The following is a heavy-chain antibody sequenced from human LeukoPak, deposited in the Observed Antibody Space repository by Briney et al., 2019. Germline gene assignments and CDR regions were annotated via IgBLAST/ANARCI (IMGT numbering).Heavy chain of an antibody. CDR1: GFTVSSNY. D-gene: IGHD2-8*01. J-gene: IGHJ3*02. CDR2: IYSGGST. Sequence: QPGGSLRLSCAASGFTVSSNYMSWVRQAPGKGLEWVSVIYSGGSTYYADSVKGRFTISRDNSKNTLYLQMNSLRAEDTAVFYCARDREWAFDIWGQGTMVTVSS. CDR3: ARDREWAFDI. V-gene: IGHV3-53*01.